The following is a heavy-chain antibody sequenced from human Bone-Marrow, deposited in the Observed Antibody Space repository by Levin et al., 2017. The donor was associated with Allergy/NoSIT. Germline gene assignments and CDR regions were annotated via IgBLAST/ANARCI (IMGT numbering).Heavy chain of an antibody. Sequence: SGPTLVKPTQTLTLTCTFSGFSLSTSGVGVAWIRQPPGKALEWLAVIYWDNDKRYSPSLRSRLTINKDTPKNQVVLIMTNMDPVDTATYYCAHRQVGLSFDWVAGALDIWGQGTLVTVSS. CDR3: AHRQVGLSFDWVAGALDI. J-gene: IGHJ3*02. V-gene: IGHV2-5*02. CDR1: GFSLSTSGVG. D-gene: IGHD3-9*01. CDR2: IYWDNDK.